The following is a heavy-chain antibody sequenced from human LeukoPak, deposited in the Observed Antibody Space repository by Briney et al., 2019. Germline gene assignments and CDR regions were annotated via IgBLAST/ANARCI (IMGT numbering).Heavy chain of an antibody. CDR3: AREECSGSPCYSSNPSWYFYYMDV. J-gene: IGHJ6*03. CDR1: GFTFSSYR. CDR2: IKQDGSEK. D-gene: IGHD2-15*01. Sequence: GGSLRLSCAASGFTFSSYRMSWVRQAPGKGLEWVANIKQDGSEKHYVDSVKGRFTISTDNAKNSMDLQMNSLRAEDTAVYYCAREECSGSPCYSSNPSWYFYYMDVWGKGTTVTVSS. V-gene: IGHV3-7*01.